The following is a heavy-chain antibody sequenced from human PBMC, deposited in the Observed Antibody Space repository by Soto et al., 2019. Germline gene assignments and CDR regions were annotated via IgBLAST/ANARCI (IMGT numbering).Heavy chain of an antibody. J-gene: IGHJ3*02. D-gene: IGHD6-19*01. Sequence: GGSLRLSCAASGFTFSSYSMNWVRQAPGKGLEWVSSISSSSSYTYYADSVKGRFTISRDNAKNSLYLQMNSLRAEDTAVYYCARDGWLVRLPDAFDIWGQGTMVTVSS. CDR1: GFTFSSYS. CDR3: ARDGWLVRLPDAFDI. CDR2: ISSSSSYT. V-gene: IGHV3-21*01.